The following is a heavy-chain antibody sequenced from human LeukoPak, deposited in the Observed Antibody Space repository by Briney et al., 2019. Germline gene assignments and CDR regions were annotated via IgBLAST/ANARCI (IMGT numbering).Heavy chain of an antibody. Sequence: PGGSLRLSCAASGFTFSSYAMNWVRQAPGKGLQWVSVISSSGDATYYADSVKGRFTIPRDNSKNTLFLQMNSLRAEDTAVYYCAKFTHGSGSFNPAYNWFDPWGQGTLVTVSS. CDR3: AKFTHGSGSFNPAYNWFDP. V-gene: IGHV3-23*01. D-gene: IGHD3-10*01. J-gene: IGHJ5*02. CDR1: GFTFSSYA. CDR2: ISSSGDAT.